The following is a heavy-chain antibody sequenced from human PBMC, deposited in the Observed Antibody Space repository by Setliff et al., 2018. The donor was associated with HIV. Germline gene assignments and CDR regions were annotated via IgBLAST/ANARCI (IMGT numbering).Heavy chain of an antibody. Sequence: PSETLSLTCTVSGGSISSDDYYWNWIRQPPGKGLEWIGYITYSGSAYYNPSLKSRVTISIDMSKNQFSLQLSSVTAADTAVYYCASTGYSSGWSFDYWGQGTLVTVS. V-gene: IGHV4-30-4*08. CDR1: GGSISSDDYY. CDR3: ASTGYSSGWSFDY. CDR2: ITYSGSA. D-gene: IGHD6-19*01. J-gene: IGHJ4*02.